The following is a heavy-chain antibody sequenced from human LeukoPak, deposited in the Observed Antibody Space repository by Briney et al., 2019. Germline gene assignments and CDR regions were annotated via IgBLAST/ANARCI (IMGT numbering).Heavy chain of an antibody. J-gene: IGHJ4*02. CDR1: GFTFSSYA. CDR3: AKVPTSFYTASWGFDN. Sequence: GGSLRLSCAASGFTFSSYAMSWVRQAPGKGLEWVSAISGSESSTYYADSVRGRFTISRDNSKNTLYLQMNSLRSEDTAAYYCAKVPTSFYTASWGFDNRGQGTLVTVSS. V-gene: IGHV3-23*01. CDR2: ISGSESST. D-gene: IGHD5-18*01.